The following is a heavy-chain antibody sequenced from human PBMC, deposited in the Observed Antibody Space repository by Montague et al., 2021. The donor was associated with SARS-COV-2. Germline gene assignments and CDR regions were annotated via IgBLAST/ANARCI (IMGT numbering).Heavy chain of an antibody. CDR3: ARVGRQQLVRLSGMDV. V-gene: IGHV4-34*01. CDR1: GGSFSGYY. D-gene: IGHD6-13*01. Sequence: SETLSLTCAVYGGSFSGYYWSWIRQPPGKGLEWIGEINHSGSTNXNPPLKSRVTISVDTSKNQFSLKLSSVTAADTAVYYCARVGRQQLVRLSGMDVWGQGTTVTVSS. CDR2: INHSGST. J-gene: IGHJ6*02.